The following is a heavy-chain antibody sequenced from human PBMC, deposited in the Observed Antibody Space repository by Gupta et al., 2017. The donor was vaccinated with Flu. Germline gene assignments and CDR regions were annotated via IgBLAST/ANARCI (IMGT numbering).Heavy chain of an antibody. CDR1: GLTFPDYA. CDR2: ISGSDGTK. CDR3: VTTQSLTRLDY. Sequence: EVQWLESGGGVVQPGGSLRLSGVASGLTFPDYALSWVRRAPGKGLEWVATISGSDGTKDYTDSVRGRFTISRDNSMNTLSLRMGSLRADDTAVYYCVTTQSLTRLDYWGQGTLVTVSS. V-gene: IGHV3-23*01. D-gene: IGHD1-14*01. J-gene: IGHJ4*02.